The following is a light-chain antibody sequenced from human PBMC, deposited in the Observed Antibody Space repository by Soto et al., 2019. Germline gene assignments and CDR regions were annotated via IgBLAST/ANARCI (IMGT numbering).Light chain of an antibody. Sequence: QPVLTQPPSVSGAPGQRVTISCTGTSSNIGAGYDVHWYQQLPGTAPKLLIYGNSNRPSGVPDRFSGSKSGNSASLAITGLQAEDEADYYCQSYDSSRSGNVVFGGGTKLTVL. CDR1: SSNIGAGYD. CDR3: QSYDSSRSGNVV. J-gene: IGLJ2*01. V-gene: IGLV1-40*01. CDR2: GNS.